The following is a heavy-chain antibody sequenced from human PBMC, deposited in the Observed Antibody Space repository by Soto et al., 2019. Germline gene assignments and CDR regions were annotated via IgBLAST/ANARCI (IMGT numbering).Heavy chain of an antibody. CDR2: ITSSSSTI. Sequence: EVQLVESGGGLVQPGGSLRLSCAASGFTFSSYSMNWVRQAPGKGLEWVSYITSSSSTIYYADSVKGRFTISRDNDKNSLYLQMNSLRDEDTAVYYCAKDGYNYNWFDPWGQGTLVTVSS. CDR1: GFTFSSYS. V-gene: IGHV3-48*02. CDR3: AKDGYNYNWFDP. J-gene: IGHJ5*02. D-gene: IGHD5-12*01.